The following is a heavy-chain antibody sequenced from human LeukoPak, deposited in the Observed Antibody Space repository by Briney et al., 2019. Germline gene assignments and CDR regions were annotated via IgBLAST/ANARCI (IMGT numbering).Heavy chain of an antibody. V-gene: IGHV3-20*04. CDR2: INWNGGST. CDR3: ARAYCSSTSCSSDGAFDI. CDR1: GFTFSNYE. J-gene: IGHJ3*02. D-gene: IGHD2-2*01. Sequence: PGGSLRLSCAASGFTFSNYEMSWVRQAPGKGLEWVSGINWNGGSTGYADSVKGRFTISRDNAKNSLYLQMNSLRAEDTALYYCARAYCSSTSCSSDGAFDIWGQGTMVTVSS.